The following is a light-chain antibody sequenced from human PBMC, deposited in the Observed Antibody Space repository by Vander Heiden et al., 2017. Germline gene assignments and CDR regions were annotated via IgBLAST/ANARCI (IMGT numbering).Light chain of an antibody. CDR3: MQALQTPYT. J-gene: IGKJ2*01. Sequence: DIVMIQSPLSLPVTPGEPASVSCRSIQGLLHSNGYNYLDWYLQKPGQSPQLLIYLGSNRASGVPDRFSGSGSGTDFTLKISRVEAEDVGVYYCMQALQTPYTFGQGTKLEIK. CDR1: QGLLHSNGYNY. V-gene: IGKV2-28*01. CDR2: LGS.